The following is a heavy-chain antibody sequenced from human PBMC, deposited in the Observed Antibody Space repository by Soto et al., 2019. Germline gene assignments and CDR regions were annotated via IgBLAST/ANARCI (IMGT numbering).Heavy chain of an antibody. Sequence: PGESMKISCKGSGYSFTSYWISWVRQMPGKGLEWMGRIDPSDSYTNYSPPFQGHVTISADKSISTAYLQWSSLKASDTAMYYCARPNRIAEYGMDVWGQGTTVTVSS. CDR3: ARPNRIAEYGMDV. CDR1: GYSFTSYW. CDR2: IDPSDSYT. V-gene: IGHV5-10-1*01. D-gene: IGHD6-13*01. J-gene: IGHJ6*02.